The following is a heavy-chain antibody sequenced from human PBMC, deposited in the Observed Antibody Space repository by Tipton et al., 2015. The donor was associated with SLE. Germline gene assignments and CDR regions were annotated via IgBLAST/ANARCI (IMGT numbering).Heavy chain of an antibody. CDR3: ARGGLGYSYYYYMDV. CDR2: IYYSGNT. V-gene: IGHV4-39*07. D-gene: IGHD5-18*01. CDR1: GGSISSSNHY. Sequence: GSLRLSCTVSGGSISSSNHYWGWIRRPPGKGLEWIGCIYYSGNTYYSPSLESRVTISVDTSKKQFSLKLSSVTAADTAVYYCARGGLGYSYYYYMDVWGKGTTVTVSS. J-gene: IGHJ6*03.